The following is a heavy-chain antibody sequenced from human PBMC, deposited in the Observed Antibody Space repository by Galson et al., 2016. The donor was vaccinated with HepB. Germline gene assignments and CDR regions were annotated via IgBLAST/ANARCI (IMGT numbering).Heavy chain of an antibody. CDR3: AKGGGYYFDTSGSPWAFDY. CDR2: ISTSGVNT. CDR1: GFTFSSYA. J-gene: IGHJ4*02. D-gene: IGHD3-22*01. V-gene: IGHV3-23*01. Sequence: SLRLSCAASGFTFSSYAMTWVRQAPGRGLEWVSTISTSGVNTYYADSVKGRSTISRDNSKDTLYLQMNSLRAEDTAVYYCAKGGGYYFDTSGSPWAFDYWGQGTLVTVSS.